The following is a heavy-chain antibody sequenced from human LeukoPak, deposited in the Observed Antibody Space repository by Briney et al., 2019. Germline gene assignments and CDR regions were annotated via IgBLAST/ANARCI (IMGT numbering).Heavy chain of an antibody. Sequence: KTSETLSLTCTVSGGSISSYYWSWIRQPPGKGLEWIGYIYYSGSTYYNPSLKSRVTISVDTSKNQFSLKLSSVTAADTAVYYCARVSLRAFDIWGQGTMVTVSS. J-gene: IGHJ3*02. CDR2: IYYSGST. V-gene: IGHV4-59*01. CDR3: ARVSLRAFDI. CDR1: GGSISSYY.